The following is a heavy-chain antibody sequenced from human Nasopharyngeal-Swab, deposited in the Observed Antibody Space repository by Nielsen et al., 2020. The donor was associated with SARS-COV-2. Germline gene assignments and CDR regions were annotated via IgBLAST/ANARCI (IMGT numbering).Heavy chain of an antibody. V-gene: IGHV1-69*06. CDR2: IIPIFGTA. Sequence: SVKVSCKASGGTFSSYAISWVRQAPGQGLEWMGGIIPIFGTANYAQKFQGRVTITADRSTSTAYMELSSLRSEDTAVYYCARDGTRYNYGRDFDYWGQGTLVTVSS. D-gene: IGHD5-18*01. CDR3: ARDGTRYNYGRDFDY. CDR1: GGTFSSYA. J-gene: IGHJ4*02.